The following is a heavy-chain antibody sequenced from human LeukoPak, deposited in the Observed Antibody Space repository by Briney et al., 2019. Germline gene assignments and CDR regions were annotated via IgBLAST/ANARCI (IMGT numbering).Heavy chain of an antibody. CDR3: ARARTGDLEY. V-gene: IGHV1-46*01. D-gene: IGHD7-27*01. CDR1: GYTLTELS. J-gene: IGHJ4*02. Sequence: ASVKVSCKVSGYTLTELSMHWVRQAPGQGLEWMGIINPSGGSTNYAQKFQGRVTMTRDTSTSTVYMELSSLRSEDTAVYYCARARTGDLEYWGQGTLVTVSS. CDR2: INPSGGST.